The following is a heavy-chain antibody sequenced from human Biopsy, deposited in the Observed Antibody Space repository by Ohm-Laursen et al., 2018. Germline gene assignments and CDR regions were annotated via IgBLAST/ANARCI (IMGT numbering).Heavy chain of an antibody. V-gene: IGHV4-34*08. CDR2: INQAGTT. J-gene: IGHJ4*02. CDR1: GKTFSDYQ. CDR3: GNEVHGRDY. Sequence: GTMSLTCAVFGKTFSDYQWSWIRQPPGKGLEWIGQINQAGTTNYNPSLKSRVSISADASKYEFSLRLTSVTAADTAVYLCGNEVHGRDYWGLGAQVTVSS. D-gene: IGHD2-15*01.